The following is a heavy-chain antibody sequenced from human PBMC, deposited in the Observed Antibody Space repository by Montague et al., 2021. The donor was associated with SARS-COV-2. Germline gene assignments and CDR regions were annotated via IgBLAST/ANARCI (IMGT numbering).Heavy chain of an antibody. CDR3: AAGYGDREWFDP. D-gene: IGHD4-17*01. CDR2: IYYSGST. CDR1: GGSISSSSYY. J-gene: IGHJ5*02. Sequence: SETLSLTCTVSGGSISSSSYYWGWVRQPPGKGLEWNVSIYYSGSTYYXPSLKSRVTISVDTYKNQFSLKLSSVTAAATAVYFCAAGYGDREWFDPWGQGTLVTVSS. V-gene: IGHV4-39*01.